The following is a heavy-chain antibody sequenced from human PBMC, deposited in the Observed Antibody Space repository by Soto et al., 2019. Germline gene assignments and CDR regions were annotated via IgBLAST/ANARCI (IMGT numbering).Heavy chain of an antibody. CDR2: ISGYNGNT. V-gene: IGHV1-18*01. D-gene: IGHD3-10*01. Sequence: SAKVCCKASGYTFTNYGFSWVRQETGQGLEWMGWISGYNGNTKYAEKFQGRVTMTTDTSTSTAHMELRSLRSDDTAGYYCARDTARAMVRIYYGMDVWGQGTTVTVSS. J-gene: IGHJ6*02. CDR1: GYTFTNYG. CDR3: ARDTARAMVRIYYGMDV.